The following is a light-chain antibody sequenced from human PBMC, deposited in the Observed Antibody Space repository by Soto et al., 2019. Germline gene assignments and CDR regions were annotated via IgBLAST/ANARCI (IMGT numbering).Light chain of an antibody. CDR3: QQFNNYPFT. V-gene: IGKV1D-13*01. CDR2: DAS. CDR1: QGISIA. J-gene: IGKJ3*01. Sequence: AIQLTQSPSSLSASVGDRVTITCRASQGISIALAWYQQKPGKAPNLLIHDASSLESGVPSRFSCSGSGTDFTLTISSLQPEDFATYYCQQFNNYPFTFGPGTKVDIK.